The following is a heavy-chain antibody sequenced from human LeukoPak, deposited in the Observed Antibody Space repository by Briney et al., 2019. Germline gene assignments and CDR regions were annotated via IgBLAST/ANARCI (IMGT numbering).Heavy chain of an antibody. CDR1: GFIFSNFA. CDR2: ISGSGGTT. D-gene: IGHD4-11*01. J-gene: IGHJ4*02. Sequence: GGSLRLSCAASGFIFSNFAMSWVRQAPGKGLEWVSAISGSGGTTYYADSVKGRFTISRDNSKNTLYLQMNSLRAEDTAVYYCAKDGLDYTPYYFDYWGQGTLVTVSS. V-gene: IGHV3-23*01. CDR3: AKDGLDYTPYYFDY.